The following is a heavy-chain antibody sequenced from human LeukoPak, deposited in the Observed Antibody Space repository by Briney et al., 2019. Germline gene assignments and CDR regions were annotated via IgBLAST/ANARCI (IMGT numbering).Heavy chain of an antibody. CDR1: GDSISSYY. CDR2: VYYSGNT. CDR3: ARRGRIPDY. V-gene: IGHV4-59*01. Sequence: SETLSLTCTVSGDSISSYYWSWIRQPPGKGLEWIGFVYYSGNTNYDPSLKSRVTMSVDTSKNQFSLKLSSVTAADTAMYYCARRGRIPDYWGQGTLVTVSS. D-gene: IGHD2-21*01. J-gene: IGHJ4*02.